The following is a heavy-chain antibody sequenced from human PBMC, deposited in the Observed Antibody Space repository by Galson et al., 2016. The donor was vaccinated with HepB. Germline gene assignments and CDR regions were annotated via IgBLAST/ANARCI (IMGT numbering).Heavy chain of an antibody. CDR1: EFTFSTYA. Sequence: SLRLSCAASEFTFSTYAIHWVRQAPGKGLEWVAVISYDGSNKYFADSVKGRFTISRDTSENTLYLQMNSLRAEDTAVYYCAREGYNYGSGSYYNGDDWYFDLWGRGTLVIVSS. J-gene: IGHJ2*01. CDR3: AREGYNYGSGSYYNGDDWYFDL. D-gene: IGHD3-10*01. V-gene: IGHV3-30*04. CDR2: ISYDGSNK.